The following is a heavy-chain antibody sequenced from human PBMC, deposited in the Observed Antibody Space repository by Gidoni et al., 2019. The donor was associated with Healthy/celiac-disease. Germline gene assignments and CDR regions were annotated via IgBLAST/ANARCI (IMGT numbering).Heavy chain of an antibody. V-gene: IGHV1-2*02. J-gene: IGHJ4*02. D-gene: IGHD3-9*01. CDR3: ARDPRRYDILTGYYWDS. CDR2: INPNSGGT. CDR1: GYTFTGYY. Sequence: QVQLVQSGAEVKTPGASVKVSCKASGYTFTGYYLHWGRQAPGQGLEWMGWINPNSGGTNYAQKFQGRVTMTRDTSISTAYMELSRLRSDDTAVYYCARDPRRYDILTGYYWDSWGQGTLVTVSS.